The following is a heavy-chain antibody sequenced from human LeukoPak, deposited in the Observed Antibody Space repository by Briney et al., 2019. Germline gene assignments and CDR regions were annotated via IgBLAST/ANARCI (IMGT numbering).Heavy chain of an antibody. CDR1: GYTFTGYY. CDR2: INPNSGGT. CDR3: ARPVIVGATLYYFDY. J-gene: IGHJ4*02. V-gene: IGHV1-2*02. D-gene: IGHD1-26*01. Sequence: ASVKLSCKASGYTFTGYYMHWVRQAPGQGLEWMGWINPNSGGTNYAQKFQGRVTMTRDTSISTAYMELSRLRSDDTAVYYCARPVIVGATLYYFDYWGQGTLVTVSS.